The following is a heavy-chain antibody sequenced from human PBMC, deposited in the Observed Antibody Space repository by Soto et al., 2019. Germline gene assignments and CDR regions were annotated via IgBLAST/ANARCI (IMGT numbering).Heavy chain of an antibody. CDR2: IYYSGST. Sequence: TLSLTCTVSGGSISSYYWSWIRQPPGKGLEWIGYIYYSGSTNYNPSLKSRVTISVDTSKNQFSLKLSSVTAADTAVYYCARVSAAARVLRYFGPYYYYGMDVWGQGTTVTVSS. V-gene: IGHV4-59*01. CDR3: ARVSAAARVLRYFGPYYYYGMDV. D-gene: IGHD3-9*01. CDR1: GGSISSYY. J-gene: IGHJ6*02.